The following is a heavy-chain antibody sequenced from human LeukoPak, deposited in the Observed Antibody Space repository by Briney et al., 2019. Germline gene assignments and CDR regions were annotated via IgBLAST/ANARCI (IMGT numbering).Heavy chain of an antibody. CDR2: IKEDGSEK. Sequence: GGSLRLSCAASGFTFSNYWMSWVRQAPGKWLEWVANIKEDGSEKYYVDSVKGRFTISRDNAKNSLYLQMNSLRAEDTAVYYCARVGNLYYYYYMDVWGKGTTVTVSS. J-gene: IGHJ6*03. CDR1: GFTFSNYW. V-gene: IGHV3-7*01. CDR3: ARVGNLYYYYYMDV. D-gene: IGHD1-14*01.